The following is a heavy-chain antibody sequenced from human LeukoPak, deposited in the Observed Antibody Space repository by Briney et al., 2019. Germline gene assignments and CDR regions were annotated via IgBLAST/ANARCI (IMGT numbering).Heavy chain of an antibody. CDR1: GGTFRSYA. CDR2: IIPIFGTA. Sequence: SVKVSCKASGGTFRSYAISWVRQAPGQGLEWMGGIIPIFGTANYAQKFQGRVTITTDESTSTAYMELSSLRSEDTAVYYCAIRKTMVVTPFLDAFDIWGQGTMVTVSS. J-gene: IGHJ3*02. D-gene: IGHD4-23*01. CDR3: AIRKTMVVTPFLDAFDI. V-gene: IGHV1-69*05.